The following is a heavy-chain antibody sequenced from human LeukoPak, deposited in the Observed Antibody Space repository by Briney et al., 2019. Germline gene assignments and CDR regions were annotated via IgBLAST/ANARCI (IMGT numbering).Heavy chain of an antibody. CDR2: INSDGSST. V-gene: IGHV3-74*01. CDR1: GFTFSSYW. J-gene: IGHJ4*02. CDR3: ARADEGPDFDY. Sequence: GGSLRLSCAASGFTFSSYWMHWVRQAPGKGLVWVSRINSDGSSTSYADSVKGRFTISRDNAKNSLYLQMNSLRAEDTAVYYCARADEGPDFDYWGQGTLVTVSS.